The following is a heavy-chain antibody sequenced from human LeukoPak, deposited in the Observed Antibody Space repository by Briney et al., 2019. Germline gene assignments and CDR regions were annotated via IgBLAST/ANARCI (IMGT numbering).Heavy chain of an antibody. J-gene: IGHJ4*02. CDR2: MSYDGSNK. CDR3: ARGEMATVAYTLFDY. Sequence: GGSLRLSCAASGFTFSSYAMHWVRQAPGKGLEWVAVMSYDGSNKYYADSVKGRFTISRDNSKNTLYLQMNSLRAEDTAVYYCARGEMATVAYTLFDYWGQGTLVTVSS. D-gene: IGHD5-24*01. CDR1: GFTFSSYA. V-gene: IGHV3-30-3*01.